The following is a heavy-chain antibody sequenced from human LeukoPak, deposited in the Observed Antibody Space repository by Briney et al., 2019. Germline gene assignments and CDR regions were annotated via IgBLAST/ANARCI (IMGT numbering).Heavy chain of an antibody. CDR1: GYTFTGYY. CDR2: INPGDGTS. Sequence: ASVKVSCKASGYTFTGYYMHWVRQAPGQGLEWMGMINPGDGTSSYAQKFQGRVTMTRDMSTNTVYMELSTLRSEDMALYYCARVRSTSNPNNWFDPWGQGTLVTVSS. CDR3: ARVRSTSNPNNWFDP. V-gene: IGHV1-46*01. D-gene: IGHD2-2*01. J-gene: IGHJ5*02.